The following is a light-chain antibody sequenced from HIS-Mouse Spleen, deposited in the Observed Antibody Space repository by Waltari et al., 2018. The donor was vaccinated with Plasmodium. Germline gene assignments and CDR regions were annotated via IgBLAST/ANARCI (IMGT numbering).Light chain of an antibody. CDR1: QSISSY. CDR2: AAS. Sequence: DIQMTQSPSSLSASVGDRVTITCRASQSISSYLNWYQQKPGKAPKFLIYAASTLQSGVPSRFSGSGSGTDFNLTISSLQPEDFATYYCQQSYSTWTFGQGTKVEIK. V-gene: IGKV1-39*01. CDR3: QQSYSTWT. J-gene: IGKJ1*01.